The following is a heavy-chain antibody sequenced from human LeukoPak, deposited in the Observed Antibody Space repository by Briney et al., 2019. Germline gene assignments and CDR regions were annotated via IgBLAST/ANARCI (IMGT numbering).Heavy chain of an antibody. J-gene: IGHJ4*02. D-gene: IGHD2-2*01. CDR3: ARGTSTSCFDY. V-gene: IGHV1-8*01. Sequence: ASVKVSCKASGYTFTSYDINWVRQATGQGLEWMGWMNPNSGNTGYAQKFQGRVTMTRDTSTSTVYMELSSLRSEDTAVYYCARGTSTSCFDYWGQGTLVTVSS. CDR2: MNPNSGNT. CDR1: GYTFTSYD.